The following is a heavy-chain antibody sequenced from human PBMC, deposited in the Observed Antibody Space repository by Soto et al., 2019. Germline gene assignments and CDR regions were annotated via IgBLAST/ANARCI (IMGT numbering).Heavy chain of an antibody. J-gene: IGHJ4*02. CDR2: IIPSATT. CDR1: GFSFSDYT. Sequence: WGSLRLSCAASGFSFSDYTINLVRQAPGKCLEWVALIIPSATTYYADPVKGRFTISRDNSKNTVYLEMNSLKSDDTAVYYCAKERIGIQGRFDSWGPGTLVTVSS. CDR3: AKERIGIQGRFDS. V-gene: IGHV3-23*01. D-gene: IGHD1-1*01.